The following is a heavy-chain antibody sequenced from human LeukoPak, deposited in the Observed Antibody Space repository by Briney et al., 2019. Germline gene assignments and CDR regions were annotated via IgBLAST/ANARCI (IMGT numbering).Heavy chain of an antibody. Sequence: PGGSLRLSCAASGFTFSSYWMSWVRQAPGKGLEWVANIKQDGSEKYYVDSVKGRFTISRDNAKNSLYLQMNSLRAEDTAVYYCALSITGEYNVYWGQGTLVTVSS. D-gene: IGHD7-27*01. J-gene: IGHJ4*02. V-gene: IGHV3-7*01. CDR2: IKQDGSEK. CDR1: GFTFSSYW. CDR3: ALSITGEYNVY.